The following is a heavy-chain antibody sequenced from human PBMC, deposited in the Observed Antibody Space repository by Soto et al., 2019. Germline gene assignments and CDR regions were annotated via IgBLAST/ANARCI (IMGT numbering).Heavy chain of an antibody. Sequence: LRLSCAASGFTFSSYAMSWVRQAPGKGLEWVSAISGSGGSTYYADSVKGRFTISRDNSKNTLYLQMNSLRAEDTAVYYCAKAYSSGWYGAEYFQHWGQGTLVTVSS. CDR3: AKAYSSGWYGAEYFQH. V-gene: IGHV3-23*01. J-gene: IGHJ1*01. CDR2: ISGSGGST. CDR1: GFTFSSYA. D-gene: IGHD6-19*01.